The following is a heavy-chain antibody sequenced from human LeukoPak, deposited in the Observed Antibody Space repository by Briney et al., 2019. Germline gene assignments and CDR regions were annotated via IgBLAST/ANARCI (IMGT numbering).Heavy chain of an antibody. CDR1: GFTFSSYN. CDR3: ATHGYNSLDY. D-gene: IGHD5-24*01. J-gene: IGHJ4*02. V-gene: IGHV3-21*01. Sequence: GGSLRLSCAASGFTFSSYNMNWVRQAPGKGLEWVSSVTNTGDYIYYADSVKGRFTISRDNAKTSLYLQMNSLRAEDTAVYYCATHGYNSLDYWGQGTLVTVSS. CDR2: VTNTGDYI.